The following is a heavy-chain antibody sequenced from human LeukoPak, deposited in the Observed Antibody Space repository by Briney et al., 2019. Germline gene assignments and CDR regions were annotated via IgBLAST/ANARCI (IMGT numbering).Heavy chain of an antibody. V-gene: IGHV3-7*01. CDR2: INQDGSEK. Sequence: GGSLRLSCALSGFTFSSYWMSWVRQAPGKGLQWVANINQDGSEKYYVDSLEGRFTISRDNAKNSLFLHMNSLRAEDTAVYYCARDAYSGGSCYAYWGQGTLVIVSS. D-gene: IGHD2-15*01. CDR3: ARDAYSGGSCYAY. J-gene: IGHJ4*02. CDR1: GFTFSSYW.